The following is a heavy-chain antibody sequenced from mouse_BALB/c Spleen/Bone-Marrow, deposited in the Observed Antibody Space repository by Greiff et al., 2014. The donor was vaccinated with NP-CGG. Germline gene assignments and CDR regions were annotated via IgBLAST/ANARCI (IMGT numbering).Heavy chain of an antibody. D-gene: IGHD2-3*01. CDR3: ARSGDGCPSDAMDY. CDR1: GYTFTDYY. Sequence: QVQLQQSGAELARPGASVKLSCKASGYTFTDYYINWVKQRTGQGLEWIGEIYPGSGNTYYNKKFKGKATLTADKSSSTAYMQLSSLTSEDSAVDVCARSGDGCPSDAMDYWGQGTSVTVSS. CDR2: IYPGSGNT. J-gene: IGHJ4*01. V-gene: IGHV1-77*01.